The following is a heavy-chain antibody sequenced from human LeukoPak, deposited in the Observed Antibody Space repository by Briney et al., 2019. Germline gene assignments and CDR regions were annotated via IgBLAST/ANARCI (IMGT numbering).Heavy chain of an antibody. D-gene: IGHD3-22*01. CDR1: GGSISSYY. CDR2: IYYSGST. Sequence: PSETLSLTCTVSGGSISSYYWSWIRQPPGKGLEWIGYIYYSGSTYYNPSLKSRVTISVDTSKNQFSLKLSSVTAADTAVYYCARDYYDSSGYAGWYFDLWGRGTLVTVSS. J-gene: IGHJ2*01. CDR3: ARDYYDSSGYAGWYFDL. V-gene: IGHV4-30-4*01.